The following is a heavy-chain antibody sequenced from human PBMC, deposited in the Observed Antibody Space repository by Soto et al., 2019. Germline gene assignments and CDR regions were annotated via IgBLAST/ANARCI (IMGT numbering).Heavy chain of an antibody. V-gene: IGHV4-4*07. CDR3: ARSHVKGNIVALYYYYGMDV. CDR2: IYTSGST. J-gene: IGHJ6*02. D-gene: IGHD5-12*01. CDR1: GGSISSYY. Sequence: SETLSLTCTVSGGSISSYYWSWIRQPAGKGLEWIGRIYTSGSTNYNPSLKSRVTMSVDTSKNQFSLKLSSVTAADTAVYYCARSHVKGNIVALYYYYGMDVWGQGTTVTVSS.